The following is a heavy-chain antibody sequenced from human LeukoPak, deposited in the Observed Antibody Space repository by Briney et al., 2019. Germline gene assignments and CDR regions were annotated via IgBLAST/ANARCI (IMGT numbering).Heavy chain of an antibody. CDR2: IYYSGST. V-gene: IGHV4-39*01. D-gene: IGHD6-19*01. CDR1: GGSISSSSYY. Sequence: PSETLSLTCTVSGGSISSSSYYWGWIRQPPGKGLEWIGSIYYSGSTYYNPSLKSRVTISVDTSKNQFSLKLSSVTAADTAVYYCATFRIAVAGTGGYWGQGTLVTVSS. CDR3: ATFRIAVAGTGGY. J-gene: IGHJ4*02.